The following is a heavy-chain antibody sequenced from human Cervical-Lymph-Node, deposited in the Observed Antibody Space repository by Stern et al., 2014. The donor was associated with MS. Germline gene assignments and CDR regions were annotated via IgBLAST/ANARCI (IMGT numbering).Heavy chain of an antibody. J-gene: IGHJ2*01. V-gene: IGHV3-64*01. Sequence: EVQLVESGGGLVQPGGSLRLSCAASVFTFSSYAMHWVRQVPGKGLEYVSVISSNGGSTYYANSVKGRFTISRDNSKNTLYLHMGSLRVEDMAVYYCARGVTYCGGDCYGWYFDLWGRGTLVTVSS. D-gene: IGHD2-21*02. CDR3: ARGVTYCGGDCYGWYFDL. CDR2: ISSNGGST. CDR1: VFTFSSYA.